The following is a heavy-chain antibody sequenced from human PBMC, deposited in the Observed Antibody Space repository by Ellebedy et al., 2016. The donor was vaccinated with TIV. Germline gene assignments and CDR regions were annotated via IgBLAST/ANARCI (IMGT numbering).Heavy chain of an antibody. Sequence: GESLKISCAASGFIVSATYMSWVRQAPGKGLEWVSIIYPDDRTFYAGYARGRLSISRDKSKNTLYLQMNGLRADDTAVYYCARDSGFGVDTPYWGQGTPVTVSS. CDR1: GFIVSATY. V-gene: IGHV3-53*01. J-gene: IGHJ4*02. D-gene: IGHD3-3*01. CDR3: ARDSGFGVDTPY. CDR2: IYPDDRT.